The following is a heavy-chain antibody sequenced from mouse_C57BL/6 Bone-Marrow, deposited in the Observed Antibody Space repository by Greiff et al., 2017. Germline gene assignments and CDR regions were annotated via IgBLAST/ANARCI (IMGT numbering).Heavy chain of an antibody. CDR3: ARSGYYIYYYAMDY. CDR1: GYTFTNYW. D-gene: IGHD2-3*01. V-gene: IGHV1-63*01. J-gene: IGHJ4*01. Sequence: QVQLQQSGAELVRPGTSVKMSCKASGYTFTNYWIGWAKQRPGHGLEWIGDIYPGGGYTNYNEKFKGKATLTADKSSSTAYMQFSSLTSEDSAIYYCARSGYYIYYYAMDYWGQGTSVTVSS. CDR2: IYPGGGYT.